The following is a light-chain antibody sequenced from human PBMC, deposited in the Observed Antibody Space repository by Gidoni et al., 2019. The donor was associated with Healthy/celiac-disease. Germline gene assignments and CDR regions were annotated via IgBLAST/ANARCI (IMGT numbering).Light chain of an antibody. J-gene: IGLJ7*01. CDR2: GNS. V-gene: IGLV1-40*01. Sequence: QSVLTQPPSVSGAPGQRVTISCTGSSSNIGAGYDVHWYQQLPGTAPKLLIYGNSNRPSGFPDRVSGSKAGTSASLAITGLQAEDEADYYCQSYDSSLSAAVFGGGTKLTVL. CDR3: QSYDSSLSAAV. CDR1: SSNIGAGYD.